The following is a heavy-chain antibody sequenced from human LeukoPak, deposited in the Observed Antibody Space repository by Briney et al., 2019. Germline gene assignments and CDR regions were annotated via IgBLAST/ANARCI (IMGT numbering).Heavy chain of an antibody. D-gene: IGHD6-19*01. CDR2: IKSDGSST. CDR3: ARERQWLTHAFDI. J-gene: IGHJ3*02. CDR1: GFTFNNYC. Sequence: PGGSLRLSCAASGFTFNNYCMHWVRQAPGKGLVWVSRIKSDGSSTSYADSVKGRFIISRDNAKNTLYLQMNSLRAEDTAVYYCARERQWLTHAFDIWGQGTMVTVSS. V-gene: IGHV3-74*01.